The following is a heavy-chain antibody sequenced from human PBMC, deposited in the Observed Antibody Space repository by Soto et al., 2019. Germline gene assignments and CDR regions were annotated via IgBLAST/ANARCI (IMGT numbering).Heavy chain of an antibody. CDR1: EFTFTNAW. V-gene: IGHV3-15*07. CDR3: TSLYYGH. CDR2: IKSKADGGTT. D-gene: IGHD3-16*02. Sequence: GGSLRLSCAASEFTFTNAWMNWVRQAPGKGLEWVGRIKSKADGGTTDYAAPVKGRFTISRDESQNTLYLQMSSLKTEDTAVYYCTSLYYGHWGQGTLVTVSS. J-gene: IGHJ4*02.